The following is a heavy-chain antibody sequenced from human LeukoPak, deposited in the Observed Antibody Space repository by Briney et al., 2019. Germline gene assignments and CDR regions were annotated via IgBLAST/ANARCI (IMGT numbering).Heavy chain of an antibody. CDR2: IYYSGRT. D-gene: IGHD6-6*01. CDR3: ATDSSSYDAFDI. J-gene: IGHJ3*02. CDR1: GGSISSSSYY. Sequence: SETLSLTCTVSGGSISSSSYYWGWIRQPPGKGLEWIGNIYYSGRTYYNPSLKSRVTTSLDTSKNQFSLRLSSVTDADTAVYHCATDSSSYDAFDIWGQGTMVTVSS. V-gene: IGHV4-39*07.